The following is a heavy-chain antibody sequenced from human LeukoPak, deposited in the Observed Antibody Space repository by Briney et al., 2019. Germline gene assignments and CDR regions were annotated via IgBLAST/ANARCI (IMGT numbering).Heavy chain of an antibody. CDR2: IRSKANSYAT. D-gene: IGHD3-16*01. Sequence: GGSLRLSCAASGFTFSGPAMHWVRQASGKGLEWVGRIRSKANSYATAYAASVKGRFTISRDDSKNTAYLQMNSLRTEDTAVYYCTRPSAGGLDYWGQGTLVTVSS. J-gene: IGHJ4*02. CDR1: GFTFSGPA. V-gene: IGHV3-73*01. CDR3: TRPSAGGLDY.